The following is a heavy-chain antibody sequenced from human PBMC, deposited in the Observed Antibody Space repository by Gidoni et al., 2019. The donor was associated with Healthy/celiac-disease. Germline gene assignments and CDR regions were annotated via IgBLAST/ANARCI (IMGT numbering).Heavy chain of an antibody. V-gene: IGHV3-30*18. J-gene: IGHJ6*02. CDR2: ISYDGSNK. Sequence: QLLLVASGGGVVQPGRSLRPSCAASGFTFSSYGMHWFRQAPGKGREWVEVISYDGSNKDYADSVKGRFTSSRDNSKNTLYLQMNSLRAEDTAVYYWAKDGTVCSGGSCFHFYYYYGMDVWGQGTTVTVSS. CDR1: GFTFSSYG. D-gene: IGHD2-15*01. CDR3: AKDGTVCSGGSCFHFYYYYGMDV.